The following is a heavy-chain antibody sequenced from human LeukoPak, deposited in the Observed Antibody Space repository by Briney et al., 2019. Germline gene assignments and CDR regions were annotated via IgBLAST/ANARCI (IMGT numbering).Heavy chain of an antibody. Sequence: PGRSLRLSCAASGFTFSSHDMHWVRQAPDKGLEWVAIISYDGGKKDYADSVKGRFTISRDNSRNTLYLQMNSLRAEDTAVYYCAKDRSKGSYGDDFDFWGQGTLVTVSS. CDR2: ISYDGGKK. CDR1: GFTFSSHD. J-gene: IGHJ4*02. D-gene: IGHD3-16*01. CDR3: AKDRSKGSYGDDFDF. V-gene: IGHV3-30*18.